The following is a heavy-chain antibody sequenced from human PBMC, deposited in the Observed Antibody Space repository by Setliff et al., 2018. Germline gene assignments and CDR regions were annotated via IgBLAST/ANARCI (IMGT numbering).Heavy chain of an antibody. J-gene: IGHJ3*02. V-gene: IGHV5-51*01. D-gene: IGHD6-19*01. CDR1: GDTFSRYW. CDR2: IYPGDSDT. Sequence: PGESLKISCKGSGDTFSRYWIGRVRQMPGKGLEWMGIIYPGDSDTRYSPSFQGQVTISADKSISTAYLQWSSLKASDTAMYYCARQAVAGSDAFDIWGQGTMVTVSS. CDR3: ARQAVAGSDAFDI.